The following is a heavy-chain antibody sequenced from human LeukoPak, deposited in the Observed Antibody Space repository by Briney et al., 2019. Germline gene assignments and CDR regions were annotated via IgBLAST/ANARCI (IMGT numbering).Heavy chain of an antibody. D-gene: IGHD3-10*01. CDR3: ARQRFTMRAYAGNWFDP. Sequence: GESLKISCKGSGYSFTSYWIGWVRQMPWKGLEWIGIIYPGDSDTRYNPSFQDQVTISADKSISTAYLQWSSLKASDTAMYYCARQRFTMRAYAGNWFDPWGQGTLVTVSS. CDR1: GYSFTSYW. J-gene: IGHJ5*02. V-gene: IGHV5-51*01. CDR2: IYPGDSDT.